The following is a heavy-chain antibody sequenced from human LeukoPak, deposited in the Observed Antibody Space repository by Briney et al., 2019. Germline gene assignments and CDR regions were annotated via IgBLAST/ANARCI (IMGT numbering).Heavy chain of an antibody. Sequence: GGSLRLSCAASGFTFSSCSMNWVRQAPGKGLEWVSSISSSSSYIYYADSVKGRFTISRDNAKNSLYLQMNSLRAEDTAVYYCARAHGYSSSWYWAFDYWGQGTLVTVSS. V-gene: IGHV3-21*01. CDR2: ISSSSSYI. CDR3: ARAHGYSSSWYWAFDY. CDR1: GFTFSSCS. J-gene: IGHJ4*02. D-gene: IGHD6-13*01.